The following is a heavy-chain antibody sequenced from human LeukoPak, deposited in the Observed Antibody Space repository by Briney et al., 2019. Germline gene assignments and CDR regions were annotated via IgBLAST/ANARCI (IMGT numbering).Heavy chain of an antibody. Sequence: PGGSLRLSCAASGFTFSSYSMNWVRQAPGKGLEWVSYISSSSSTIYYADSVKGRFTISRDNAKNSLYLQMNSLRAEDTAVYYCARASLPDYDFWSGYYTGYYYYYMDVWGKGTTVTVSS. J-gene: IGHJ6*03. CDR1: GFTFSSYS. D-gene: IGHD3-3*01. V-gene: IGHV3-48*01. CDR3: ARASLPDYDFWSGYYTGYYYYYMDV. CDR2: ISSSSSTI.